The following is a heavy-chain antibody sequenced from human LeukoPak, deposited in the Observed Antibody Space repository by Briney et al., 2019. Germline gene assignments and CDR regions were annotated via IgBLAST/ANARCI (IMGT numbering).Heavy chain of an antibody. CDR1: GYTFTGYY. J-gene: IGHJ4*02. CDR3: ARKAYSGSYFGRINFDY. V-gene: IGHV1-2*02. Sequence: ASVKVSCKASGYTFTGYYMHWVRQAPGQGLEWMGWINPNSGGTNYAQKFQGRVTMTRDTSISTAYMELSRLRSDDTAVYYCARKAYSGSYFGRINFDYWGQGTLVTVSS. CDR2: INPNSGGT. D-gene: IGHD1-26*01.